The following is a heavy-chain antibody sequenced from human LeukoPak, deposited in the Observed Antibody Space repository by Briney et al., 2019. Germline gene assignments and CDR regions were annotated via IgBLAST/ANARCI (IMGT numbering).Heavy chain of an antibody. CDR1: GYSFTSYW. Sequence: GESLKISCKGSGYSFTSYWIGWVRQMPGKGLEWMGIIYPGDSDTRHSPSFQGQVTISADKSISTAYLQWSSLKASDTAMYYCARVDSYGSPYYYYGMDVWGQGTTVTVSS. CDR3: ARVDSYGSPYYYYGMDV. J-gene: IGHJ6*02. D-gene: IGHD5-18*01. CDR2: IYPGDSDT. V-gene: IGHV5-51*01.